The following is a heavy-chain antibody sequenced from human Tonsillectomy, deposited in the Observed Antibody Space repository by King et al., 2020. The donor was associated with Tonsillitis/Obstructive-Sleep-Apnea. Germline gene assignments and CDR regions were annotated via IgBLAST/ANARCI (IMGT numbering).Heavy chain of an antibody. CDR3: AKDKARFLEWIGTYSVDY. CDR1: GFTFDEYA. D-gene: IGHD3-3*01. V-gene: IGHV3-9*01. CDR2: ISWNSDSM. Sequence: VQLVESGGGLEQPGRSLRLSCAASGFTFDEYAMHWVRQVPGKGLEWVSGISWNSDSMGFADSVKGRFTISRDNANNSLYLQMNSLRTEDTALYYCAKDKARFLEWIGTYSVDYWGQGTQVTVSS. J-gene: IGHJ4*02.